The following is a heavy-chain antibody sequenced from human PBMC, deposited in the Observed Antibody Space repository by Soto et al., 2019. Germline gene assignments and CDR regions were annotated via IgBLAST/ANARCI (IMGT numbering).Heavy chain of an antibody. Sequence: GESLKISCKGSGYSFAGYWITWVRQKPGKGLEWMGRIDPSDSQTYYSPSFRGHVTISVTKSITTVFLQWSSLKASDTAMYYCARLSIAAPYGMDVWGQGTTVTVSS. CDR1: GYSFAGYW. J-gene: IGHJ6*02. D-gene: IGHD6-6*01. CDR2: IDPSDSQT. V-gene: IGHV5-10-1*01. CDR3: ARLSIAAPYGMDV.